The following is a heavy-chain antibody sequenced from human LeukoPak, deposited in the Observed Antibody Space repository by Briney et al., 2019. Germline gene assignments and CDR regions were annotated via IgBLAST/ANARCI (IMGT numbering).Heavy chain of an antibody. D-gene: IGHD6-19*01. CDR1: GGSISSYC. V-gene: IGHV4-59*01. Sequence: PSETLSLTCTVSGGSISSYCWSWIRQPPGKGLEWIGYIYYSGSTNYNPSLKSRVTISVDTSKNQFSLKLSSVTAADTAVYYCARGGIAVAGTVPLFDYWGQGTLVTVSS. CDR2: IYYSGST. CDR3: ARGGIAVAGTVPLFDY. J-gene: IGHJ4*02.